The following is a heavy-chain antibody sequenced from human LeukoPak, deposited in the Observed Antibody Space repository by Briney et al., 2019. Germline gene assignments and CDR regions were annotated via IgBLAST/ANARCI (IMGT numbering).Heavy chain of an antibody. D-gene: IGHD6-13*01. CDR3: AKDVSTWWFDP. CDR1: GFTFSSYA. Sequence: PGGSLRLSCSASGFTFSSYAMSWVRQAPGKGLEWVSAISGSGGSTDYADSVKGRFTISRDNSNNTLYLQMNSLRADDTAVYYCAKDVSTWWFDPWGQGTLVTVSS. V-gene: IGHV3-23*01. J-gene: IGHJ5*02. CDR2: ISGSGGST.